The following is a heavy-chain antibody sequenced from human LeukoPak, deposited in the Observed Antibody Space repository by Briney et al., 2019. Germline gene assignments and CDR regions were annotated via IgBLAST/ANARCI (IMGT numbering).Heavy chain of an antibody. D-gene: IGHD3-9*01. CDR3: AIPNYDILAGPDLYYFHH. J-gene: IGHJ1*01. CDR2: IIPIFGTA. V-gene: IGHV1-69*05. CDR1: GGTFSSYA. Sequence: SVTVSCKASGGTFSSYAISWVGQAPAQGLEWMGGIIPIFGTANYAQKFQGRVTITTDESTSTAYMDLSSLRSQDTAVYYCAIPNYDILAGPDLYYFHHWGQGTLVTVSS.